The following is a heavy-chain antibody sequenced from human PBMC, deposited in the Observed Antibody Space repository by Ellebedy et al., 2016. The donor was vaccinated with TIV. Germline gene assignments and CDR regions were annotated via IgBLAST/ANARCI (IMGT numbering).Heavy chain of an antibody. D-gene: IGHD3-16*01. CDR1: GFSVSG. Sequence: GGSLRLSCATSGFSVSGMHWVRQAPGQGLEWVAFVRSDGTTKYYMDSVRGRFTISRDSSKNTLDLQMNSLRAEDTAVYYCVKGAYPVPTVMAVWGQGTMVTVSS. V-gene: IGHV3-30*02. CDR3: VKGAYPVPTVMAV. CDR2: VRSDGTTK. J-gene: IGHJ6*02.